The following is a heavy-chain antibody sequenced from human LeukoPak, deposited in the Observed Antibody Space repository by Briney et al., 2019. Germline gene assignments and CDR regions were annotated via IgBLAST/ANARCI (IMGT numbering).Heavy chain of an antibody. V-gene: IGHV5-51*01. CDR1: GYNFTSYW. Sequence: GESLKISCKGSGYNFTSYWIDWVRQMPGKGLEWMGVIYPGTSYTTYSASFQGQVTISADKSICTAYLQWSSLKASDTAMYFCARRGNTVGNAMDVWGQGTTVTVSS. D-gene: IGHD1-26*01. CDR2: IYPGTSYT. J-gene: IGHJ6*02. CDR3: ARRGNTVGNAMDV.